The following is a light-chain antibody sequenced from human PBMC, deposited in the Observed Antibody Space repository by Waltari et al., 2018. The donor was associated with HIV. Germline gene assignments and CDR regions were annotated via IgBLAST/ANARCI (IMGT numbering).Light chain of an antibody. CDR1: NSQIGNNS. V-gene: IGLV1-51*01. J-gene: IGLJ2*01. CDR3: GTWDSSLSAGV. CDR2: HNK. Sequence: QSVLTQPPSVSAAPGQKVTISCSGSNSQIGNNSESGYQQPPGSAPKLLIHHNKKRPSGIPDRFSGSKSGTSATLGITGLQTGDEADYYCGTWDSSLSAGVFGGGTKVTVL.